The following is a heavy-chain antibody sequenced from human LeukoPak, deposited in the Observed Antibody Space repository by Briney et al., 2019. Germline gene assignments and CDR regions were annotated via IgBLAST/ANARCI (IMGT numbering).Heavy chain of an antibody. V-gene: IGHV1-2*02. CDR3: ARGCDSGYDFRLTTYYGMDV. CDR1: GYTFTSYY. Sequence: ASVKVSCKSSGYTFTSYYMHWGRQALGQGLEWMGGINPNSGGTSYAQKFQGRVTMTRDTSISTAYMELSRLRSDDTAVYYCARGCDSGYDFRLTTYYGMDVCGQGTTVTVSS. D-gene: IGHD5-12*01. J-gene: IGHJ6*02. CDR2: INPNSGGT.